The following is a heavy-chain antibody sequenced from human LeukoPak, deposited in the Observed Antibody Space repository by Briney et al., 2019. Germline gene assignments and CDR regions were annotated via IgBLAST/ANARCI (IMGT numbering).Heavy chain of an antibody. CDR3: ARDLYNSGWTGAFDI. J-gene: IGHJ3*02. D-gene: IGHD6-19*01. CDR2: INSKSGGT. CDR1: GYTISGYY. Sequence: ASVKVSCKASGYTISGYYIHWVRQAPGQGLEWMGWINSKSGGTDYAQKFQGRVTMTRDTSISTAYMELSSLRSDDTAVYYCARDLYNSGWTGAFDIWGQGTMVTVSS. V-gene: IGHV1-2*02.